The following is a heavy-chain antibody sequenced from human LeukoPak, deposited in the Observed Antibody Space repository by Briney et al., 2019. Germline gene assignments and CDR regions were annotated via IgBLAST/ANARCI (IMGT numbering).Heavy chain of an antibody. J-gene: IGHJ4*02. D-gene: IGHD6-19*01. V-gene: IGHV3-23*01. Sequence: PGGSLRLSCAASGFIFNSYAMNWVRQAPGKGLEWVSVISSSGVSTYYADSVKGRFTISRDNSKNTLYLQMNSLRAEDTAVYYCARRSGIAVAGAFDYWGQGTLVTVSS. CDR2: ISSSGVST. CDR3: ARRSGIAVAGAFDY. CDR1: GFIFNSYA.